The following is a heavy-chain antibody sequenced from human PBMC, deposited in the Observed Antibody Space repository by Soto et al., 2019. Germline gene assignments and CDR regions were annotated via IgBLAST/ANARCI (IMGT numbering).Heavy chain of an antibody. CDR1: GYTFTSYA. CDR2: INAGNGNT. J-gene: IGHJ5*02. D-gene: IGHD5-18*01. V-gene: IGHV1-3*01. Sequence: GASVKVSCKASGYTFTSYAMHWVRQAPGQRLEWMGWINAGNGNTKYSQKFQGRVTITRDTSASTAYMELSSLRSEDTAVYYCASGDTAMDTKNWFDPWGQGTLVTVSS. CDR3: ASGDTAMDTKNWFDP.